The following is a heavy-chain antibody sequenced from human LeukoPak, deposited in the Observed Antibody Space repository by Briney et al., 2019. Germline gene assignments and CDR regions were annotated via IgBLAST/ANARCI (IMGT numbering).Heavy chain of an antibody. Sequence: PGGSLRLSCAASGFTFSSYGMHWVRQAPGKGLEWVAVISYDGSNKYYADSVKGRFTISRDNSKNTLYLQMNSLRAEDTAVYYCAKLYYVFWGGDYGGQGPLVTVS. V-gene: IGHV3-30*18. J-gene: IGHJ4*02. CDR2: ISYDGSNK. D-gene: IGHD3-3*01. CDR3: AKLYYVFWGGDY. CDR1: GFTFSSYG.